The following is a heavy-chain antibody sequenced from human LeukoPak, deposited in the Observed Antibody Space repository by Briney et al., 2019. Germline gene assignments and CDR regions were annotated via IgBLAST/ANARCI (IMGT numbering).Heavy chain of an antibody. V-gene: IGHV1-2*06. D-gene: IGHD3-10*01. CDR1: GYTFTSYG. CDR2: INPNSGGT. CDR3: ARGAPTYYYGSGSYYNSWFDP. Sequence: GASVKVSCKASGYTFTSYGISWVRQAPGQGLEWMGRINPNSGGTNYAQKFQGRVTMTRDTSISTAYMELSRLRSDDTAVYYCARGAPTYYYGSGSYYNSWFDPWGQGTLVTVSS. J-gene: IGHJ5*02.